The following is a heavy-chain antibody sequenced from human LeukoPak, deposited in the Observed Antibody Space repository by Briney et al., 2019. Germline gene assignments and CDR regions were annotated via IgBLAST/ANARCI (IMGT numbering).Heavy chain of an antibody. CDR2: ISYDGSNK. J-gene: IGHJ3*02. CDR3: ARVWASRYCSSTSCYGDAFDI. V-gene: IGHV3-30-3*01. Sequence: GGSLRLSCAASGFTFSSYAMHWVRQAPGKGLEWVAVISYDGSNKYYADSVKGRFTISRDNSKNTLYLQMNSLRAEDTAVYYCARVWASRYCSSTSCYGDAFDIWGQGTMVTVSS. CDR1: GFTFSSYA. D-gene: IGHD2-2*01.